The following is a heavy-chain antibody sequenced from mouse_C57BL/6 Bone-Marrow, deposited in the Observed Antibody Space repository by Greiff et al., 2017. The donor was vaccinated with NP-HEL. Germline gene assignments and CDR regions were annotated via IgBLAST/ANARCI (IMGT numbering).Heavy chain of an antibody. CDR1: GYTFTSYG. D-gene: IGHD4-1*01. V-gene: IGHV1-81*01. J-gene: IGHJ3*01. CDR3: ARWGWDGAY. Sequence: VQVVESGAELARPGASVKLSCKASGYTFTSYGISWVKQRTGQGLEGIGEIYPRSGNTYYNEKFKGKATLTADKSSSTAYMELRSLTSEDSAVYFCARWGWDGAYWGQGTLVTVSA. CDR2: IYPRSGNT.